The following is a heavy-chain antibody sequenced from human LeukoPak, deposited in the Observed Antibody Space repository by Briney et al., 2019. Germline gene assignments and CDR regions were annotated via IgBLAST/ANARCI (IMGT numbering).Heavy chain of an antibody. D-gene: IGHD3-10*01. CDR1: GGSISSYY. CDR2: IYYTGST. Sequence: SETLSLTCTASGGSISSYYWSWIRQPPGKGLEWIGYIYYTGSTNYNPSLKSRVTISIDTSKNQFSLKLSSVTAADTAIYYCARGSRYYGSGSYYRFDYWGQGALVTVSS. CDR3: ARGSRYYGSGSYYRFDY. J-gene: IGHJ4*02. V-gene: IGHV4-59*01.